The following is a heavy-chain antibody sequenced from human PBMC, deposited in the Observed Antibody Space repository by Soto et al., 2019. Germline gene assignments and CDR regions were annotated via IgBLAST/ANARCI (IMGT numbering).Heavy chain of an antibody. D-gene: IGHD3-9*01. Sequence: QVQLQQWGAGLLKPSETLSLTCAVYGGSFSGYYWSWIRQPPGKGLEWSGEINHSGSTNYNPSLTGGLTISVDTSKNQFSLKLSSVTAADTAVYYCARLGAPLTGYYDILTGFEDDAFDIWGQGTMVTVSS. J-gene: IGHJ3*02. CDR2: INHSGST. CDR1: GGSFSGYY. V-gene: IGHV4-34*01. CDR3: ARLGAPLTGYYDILTGFEDDAFDI.